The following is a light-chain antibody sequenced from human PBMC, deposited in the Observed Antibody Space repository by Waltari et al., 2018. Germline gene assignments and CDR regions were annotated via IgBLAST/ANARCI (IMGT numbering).Light chain of an antibody. CDR2: WAS. V-gene: IGKV4-1*01. CDR1: QSVLYSSDNQNS. J-gene: IGKJ4*01. Sequence: DIVMTQSPDSLAVSLGERATINCKSSQSVLYSSDNQNSLAWYQQKAGQPPKLLIYWASARESGVPDRFIGSGSGTDFTLTINGLQAEDVAVYYCQQYHTLPLTFGGGTKVEI. CDR3: QQYHTLPLT.